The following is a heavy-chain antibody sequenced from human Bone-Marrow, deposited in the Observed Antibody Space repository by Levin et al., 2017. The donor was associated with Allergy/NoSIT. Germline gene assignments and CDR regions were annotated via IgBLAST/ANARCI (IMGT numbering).Heavy chain of an antibody. CDR1: GYTFSTYG. D-gene: IGHD3-22*01. CDR3: ARDVRYYDSNYYHYGMDV. CDR2: ISAYNGNT. J-gene: IGHJ6*02. V-gene: IGHV1-18*01. Sequence: GESLKISCEASGYTFSTYGISWVRQAPGQGLEWMGWISAYNGNTNYVQKFQGRVTMTTNTSTSTAYMELTSLRSDDTAVYYCARDVRYYDSNYYHYGMDVWGQGTAVTVSS.